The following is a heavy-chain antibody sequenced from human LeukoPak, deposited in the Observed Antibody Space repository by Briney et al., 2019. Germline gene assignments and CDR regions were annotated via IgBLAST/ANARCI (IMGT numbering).Heavy chain of an antibody. Sequence: PSETLSPTCTVSGGSISSYYWSWIRRPPGKGLEWIGYIYYSGSTNYNPSLKSRVTISVDTSKNQFSLKLNSVTAADTAVYYCARGGWELFDYWGQGTLVTVSS. CDR3: ARGGWELFDY. J-gene: IGHJ4*02. V-gene: IGHV4-59*01. CDR1: GGSISSYY. CDR2: IYYSGST. D-gene: IGHD1-7*01.